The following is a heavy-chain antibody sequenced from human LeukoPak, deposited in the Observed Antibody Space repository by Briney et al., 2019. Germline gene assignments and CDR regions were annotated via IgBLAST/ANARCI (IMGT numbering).Heavy chain of an antibody. CDR3: VRGTNTFFAGWFGP. D-gene: IGHD2-2*01. V-gene: IGHV3-7*01. CDR1: GFTLGNYW. CDR2: IKHDGYER. Sequence: PGGSLRLSCVASGFTLGNYWMSWVRQAPGKGLEWVASIKHDGYERNYVGSAKRRFTISRDSADNSLFLQMNSLSAEDTAMYYCVRGTNTFFAGWFGPWGQGTQVTVSS. J-gene: IGHJ5*02.